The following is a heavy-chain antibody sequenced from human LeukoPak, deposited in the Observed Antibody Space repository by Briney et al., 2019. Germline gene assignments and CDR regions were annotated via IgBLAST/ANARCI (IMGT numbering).Heavy chain of an antibody. D-gene: IGHD2-21*02. Sequence: PSETLSLTCTVSGGSISSYYWSWIRQPPGKGLEWIGYIYYSGSTNYNPSLKSRVTISVDTSKNQFSLKLSSVTAADTAVYYCARVVVTAVGYNAFDIWGQGTTVTVSS. CDR2: IYYSGST. J-gene: IGHJ3*02. CDR3: ARVVVTAVGYNAFDI. V-gene: IGHV4-59*01. CDR1: GGSISSYY.